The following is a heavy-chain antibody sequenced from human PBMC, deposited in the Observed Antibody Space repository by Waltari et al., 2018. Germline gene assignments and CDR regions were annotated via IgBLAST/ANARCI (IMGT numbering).Heavy chain of an antibody. Sequence: QVQLVQSGAEVNKPGSSVKVSCKAPGGTFSSYAISWVRQAPGQGLEWMGRIIPIFGTANYAQKFRGRVTITADKSTSTAYMELSSLRSEDTAVYYCARDRPPTSYYFDYWGQGTLVTVSS. CDR1: GGTFSSYA. CDR3: ARDRPPTSYYFDY. D-gene: IGHD3-16*02. CDR2: IIPIFGTA. V-gene: IGHV1-69*13. J-gene: IGHJ4*02.